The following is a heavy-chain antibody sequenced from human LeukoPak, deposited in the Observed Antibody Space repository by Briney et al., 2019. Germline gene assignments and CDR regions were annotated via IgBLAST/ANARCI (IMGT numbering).Heavy chain of an antibody. Sequence: PSETLSLTCTVSGGSISSYYWSWIRQPPGKGLEWIGYIYYSGSTNYNPSLKSRVTISVDTSKNQFSLKLSSVTAADTAVYYCARGREYYDSSGYSSWGQGTLVTVPS. CDR3: ARGREYYDSSGYSS. J-gene: IGHJ4*02. V-gene: IGHV4-59*01. D-gene: IGHD3-22*01. CDR1: GGSISSYY. CDR2: IYYSGST.